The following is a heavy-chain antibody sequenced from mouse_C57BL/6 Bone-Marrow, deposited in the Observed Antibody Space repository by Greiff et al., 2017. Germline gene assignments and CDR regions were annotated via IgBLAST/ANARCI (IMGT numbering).Heavy chain of an antibody. D-gene: IGHD1-1*01. CDR2: INPNNGDT. CDR1: GYTFTDYY. J-gene: IGHJ1*03. Sequence: EVQLQQSGPELVKPGASVKISCTASGYTFTDYYMNWVQQSHGKSLEWIGDINPNNGDTRYTQKFKGKATLTVDKSSSTAYMELRSLTSEDSAVYYCARKSGSSYGYFDVGGRGTTVTVSS. CDR3: ARKSGSSYGYFDV. V-gene: IGHV1-26*01.